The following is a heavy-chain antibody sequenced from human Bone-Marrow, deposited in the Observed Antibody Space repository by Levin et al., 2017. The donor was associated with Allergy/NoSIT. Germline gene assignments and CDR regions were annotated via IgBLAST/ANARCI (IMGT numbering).Heavy chain of an antibody. D-gene: IGHD3-22*01. J-gene: IGHJ4*02. Sequence: QPGGSLRLSCVASGFTFDDYSMHWVRQAPGRGLEWVSGINWEGGTKSYADSLMGRFTISRDNAKNSLYLEINSVRPEDTAFYYCAKNQGVSDTSGSFDYWGQGALVIVSS. CDR2: INWEGGTK. V-gene: IGHV3-9*01. CDR3: AKNQGVSDTSGSFDY. CDR1: GFTFDDYS.